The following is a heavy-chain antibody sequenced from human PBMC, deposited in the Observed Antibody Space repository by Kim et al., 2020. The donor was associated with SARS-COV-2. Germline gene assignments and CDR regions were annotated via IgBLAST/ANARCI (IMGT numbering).Heavy chain of an antibody. V-gene: IGHV1-69*13. CDR3: AREEWYYYGSGSYYNAEELNWFDP. CDR2: IIPIFGTA. Sequence: SVKVSCKASGCTFSSYAISWVRQAPGQGLEWMGGIIPIFGTANYAQKFQGRVTITADESTSTAYMELSSLRSEDTAVYYCAREEWYYYGSGSYYNAEELNWFDPWGQGTLVTVSS. D-gene: IGHD3-10*01. J-gene: IGHJ5*02. CDR1: GCTFSSYA.